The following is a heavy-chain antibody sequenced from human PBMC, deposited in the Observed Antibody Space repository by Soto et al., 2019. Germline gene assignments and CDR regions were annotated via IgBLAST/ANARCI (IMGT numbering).Heavy chain of an antibody. J-gene: IGHJ4*02. Sequence: PSGTLSLTCTVSVGSISRGDYYWSWIRQPPGKGLEWIGSIYYSESTYYNPSLKSRVTISVDTSKNQVLLTMTNMDPVDTATYYCTHSGYYDNTLGYWGQGTLVTVSS. CDR3: THSGYYDNTLGY. D-gene: IGHD3-22*01. CDR1: VGSISRGDYY. V-gene: IGHV4-30-4*02. CDR2: IYYSEST.